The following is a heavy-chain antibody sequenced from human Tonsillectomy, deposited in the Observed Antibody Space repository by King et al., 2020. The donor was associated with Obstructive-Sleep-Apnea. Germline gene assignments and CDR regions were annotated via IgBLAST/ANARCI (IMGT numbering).Heavy chain of an antibody. CDR3: AKDRETPYCSGGSCYGGGGY. J-gene: IGHJ4*02. CDR1: GFTFSSYA. D-gene: IGHD2-15*01. CDR2: ISGSGGST. V-gene: IGHV3-23*04. Sequence: VQLVESGGGLVQPGGSLRLSCAASGFTFSSYAMSWVRQAPGKGLEWVSAISGSGGSTYYADSVKGRFTISRDNSKNTLYLQMNSLRAEDTAVYYLAKDRETPYCSGGSCYGGGGYWGQGTLVTVSS.